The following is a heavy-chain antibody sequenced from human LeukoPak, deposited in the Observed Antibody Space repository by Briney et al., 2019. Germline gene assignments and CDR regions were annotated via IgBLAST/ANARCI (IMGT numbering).Heavy chain of an antibody. Sequence: SETLSLTCTVSGYSISNGYYWSWVRQPPGKGLEWIGEIYHSGSTNYNPSLKSRVTISVDKSKNQFSLKLSSVTAADTAVYYCARVPFCSGGSCYSAFDIWGQGTMVTVSS. CDR3: ARVPFCSGGSCYSAFDI. CDR2: IYHSGST. CDR1: GYSISNGYY. V-gene: IGHV4-4*02. J-gene: IGHJ3*02. D-gene: IGHD2-15*01.